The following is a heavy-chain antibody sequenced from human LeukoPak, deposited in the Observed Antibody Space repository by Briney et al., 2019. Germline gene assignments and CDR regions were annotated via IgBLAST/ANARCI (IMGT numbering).Heavy chain of an antibody. D-gene: IGHD1-26*01. V-gene: IGHV4-59*01. CDR1: GGSISSYY. Sequence: SETLSLTCTVSGGSISSYYWSWIRQPPGKGLEWIGYIYYSGSTNYNPSLKSRVTISVDTSKNQFSLKLSSVTAADTAVYYCARAQRAPGYGSYYDAFDIWGQGTMVTVSS. CDR2: IYYSGST. J-gene: IGHJ3*02. CDR3: ARAQRAPGYGSYYDAFDI.